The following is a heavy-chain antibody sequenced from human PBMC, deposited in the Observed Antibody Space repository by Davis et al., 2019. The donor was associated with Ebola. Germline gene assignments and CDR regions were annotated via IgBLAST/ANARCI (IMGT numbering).Heavy chain of an antibody. Sequence: GESLKISCAASGFTFSSYAMHWVRQAPGKGLEWVAVISYDGSNKYYADSVKGRFTISRDNSKNSLYLQMNSLRAEDTAVYYCARDRVVVAAKGYYYGMDVWGQGTTVTVSS. CDR1: GFTFSSYA. J-gene: IGHJ6*02. CDR3: ARDRVVVAAKGYYYGMDV. D-gene: IGHD2-15*01. CDR2: ISYDGSNK. V-gene: IGHV3-30-3*01.